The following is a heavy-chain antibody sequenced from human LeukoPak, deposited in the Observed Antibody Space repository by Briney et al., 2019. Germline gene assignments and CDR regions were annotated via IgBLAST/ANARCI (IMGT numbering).Heavy chain of an antibody. J-gene: IGHJ4*02. CDR2: IYYSGST. Sequence: PSETLSLTCTVSGGSISSYYWSWIRQPPGKGLEWIGYIYYSGSTNYNPSLKSRVTISVDTSKNQFSLKLSSVTAADTAVYYCARDIGSGSYLLYWGQGTLVTVSS. CDR1: GGSISSYY. D-gene: IGHD1-26*01. CDR3: ARDIGSGSYLLY. V-gene: IGHV4-59*01.